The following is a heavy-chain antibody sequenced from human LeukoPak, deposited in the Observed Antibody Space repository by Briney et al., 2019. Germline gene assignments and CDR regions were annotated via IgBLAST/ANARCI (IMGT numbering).Heavy chain of an antibody. CDR1: GGSISHYF. V-gene: IGHV4-59*08. D-gene: IGHD6-19*01. CDR2: IYYSGST. Sequence: SETLSLTCTVSGGSISHYFWSWIRQPPGKPLEWIGYIYYSGSTNYNPSLKSRLTISVDTSKDQLSLKLSSVTAADTAVYYCAKTVAGYWCFDLWGRGTLVTVSS. J-gene: IGHJ2*01. CDR3: AKTVAGYWCFDL.